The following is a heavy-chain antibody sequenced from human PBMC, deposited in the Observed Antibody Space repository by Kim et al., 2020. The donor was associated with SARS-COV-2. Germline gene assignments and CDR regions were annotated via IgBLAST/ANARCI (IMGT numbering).Heavy chain of an antibody. V-gene: IGHV4-4*02. CDR3: ARDSMIVVN. CDR2: GST. J-gene: IGHJ4*02. Sequence: GSTNYNPSLKSRVTISVDKSKNQFSLKLSSVTAADTAVYYCARDSMIVVNWGQGTLVTVSS. D-gene: IGHD3-22*01.